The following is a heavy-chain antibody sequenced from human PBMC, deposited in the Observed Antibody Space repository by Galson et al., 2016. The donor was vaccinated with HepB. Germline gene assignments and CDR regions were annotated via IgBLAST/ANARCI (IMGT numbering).Heavy chain of an antibody. CDR3: TTGGRIGV. J-gene: IGHJ4*02. D-gene: IGHD3-3*01. V-gene: IGHV3-15*01. CDR1: GFTFSNAW. Sequence: SLRLSCAASGFTFSNAWMNWVRQAPGKGLEWVGRIKSKTAGGTIDYAAPVKGRFTISRDDSKNTLYVQMDSLKTEDTAVYYCTTGGRIGVWGQGTLVTGSS. CDR2: IKSKTAGGTI.